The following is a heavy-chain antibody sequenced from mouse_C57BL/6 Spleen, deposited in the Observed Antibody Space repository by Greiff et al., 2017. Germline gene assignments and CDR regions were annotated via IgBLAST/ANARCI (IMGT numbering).Heavy chain of an antibody. Sequence: QVQLQQSGAELVKPGASVKLSCKASGYTFTSYWMQWVKQRPGQGLEWIGEIDPSDSYTNYNQKFKGKATLTVDTSSSTAYMQLSSLTSEDSAVYYCARSYSNPRRAMDYWGQGTSVTVSS. CDR2: IDPSDSYT. V-gene: IGHV1-50*01. CDR1: GYTFTSYW. D-gene: IGHD2-5*01. CDR3: ARSYSNPRRAMDY. J-gene: IGHJ4*01.